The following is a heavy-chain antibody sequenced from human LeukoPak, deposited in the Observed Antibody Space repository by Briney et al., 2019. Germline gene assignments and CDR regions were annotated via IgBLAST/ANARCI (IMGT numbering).Heavy chain of an antibody. V-gene: IGHV1-18*01. CDR3: ARVPYCSSTSCYNWFDP. Sequence: SVKVSCKASGYTFTSYGISWVRQAPGQGLEWMGWISAYNGNTNYAQKLQGRVTMTTDTSTSTAYMELRSLRSDDTAVYYCARVPYCSSTSCYNWFDPWGQGTLVTVSS. CDR2: ISAYNGNT. J-gene: IGHJ5*02. D-gene: IGHD2-2*01. CDR1: GYTFTSYG.